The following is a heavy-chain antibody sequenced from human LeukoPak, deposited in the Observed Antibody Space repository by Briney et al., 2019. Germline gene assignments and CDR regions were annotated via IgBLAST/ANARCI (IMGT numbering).Heavy chain of an antibody. D-gene: IGHD3-10*01. V-gene: IGHV4-4*02. CDR2: IYHSGST. Sequence: SETLSLTCAVSGGSISSSNWWSWVRQPPGKGLEWIGEIYHSGSTNYNPSLKSRVTILVDKSKNQFSLKLSSVTAADTAVYYCARDKYYYGSGSYVHFDYWGQGTLVTVSS. CDR3: ARDKYYYGSGSYVHFDY. CDR1: GGSISSSNW. J-gene: IGHJ4*02.